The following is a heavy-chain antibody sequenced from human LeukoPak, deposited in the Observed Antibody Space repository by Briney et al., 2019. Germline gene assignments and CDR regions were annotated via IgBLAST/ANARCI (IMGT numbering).Heavy chain of an antibody. CDR3: ARDEYYYDSSGYYYRSFDY. Sequence: GASVNVSCKASGYTFTSYGISWVRQAPGQGLEWMGWISAYNGNTNYAQKLQGRVTMTTDTSTSTAYMELRSLRSDDTAVYYCARDEYYYDSSGYYYRSFDYWGQGTLVTVSS. CDR2: ISAYNGNT. CDR1: GYTFTSYG. D-gene: IGHD3-22*01. V-gene: IGHV1-18*01. J-gene: IGHJ4*02.